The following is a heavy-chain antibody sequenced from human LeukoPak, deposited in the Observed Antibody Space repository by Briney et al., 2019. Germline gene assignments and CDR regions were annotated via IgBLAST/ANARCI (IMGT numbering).Heavy chain of an antibody. Sequence: ASVKVSCKASGYTFTSYGISWVRQAPGQGLEWMGWISAYNGNTNYAQKLQGRVTMTTDTSTSTAYMELRSLRSDDTVVYYCAREKPYSYGYQHFDYWGQGTLVTVSS. D-gene: IGHD5-18*01. J-gene: IGHJ4*02. CDR2: ISAYNGNT. CDR1: GYTFTSYG. V-gene: IGHV1-18*01. CDR3: AREKPYSYGYQHFDY.